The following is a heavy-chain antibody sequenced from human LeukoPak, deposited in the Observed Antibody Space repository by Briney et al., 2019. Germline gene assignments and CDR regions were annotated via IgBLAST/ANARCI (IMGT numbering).Heavy chain of an antibody. Sequence: SETLSLTCAVYGGSFSGYYWSWIRQPPGKGLEWIGEINHSGSTNYNPSLKSRVTISVDTSKNQISLKLSSVTAADTAVYYCAREGSGSFDIWGQGTKVTVSS. J-gene: IGHJ3*02. CDR1: GGSFSGYY. CDR2: INHSGST. D-gene: IGHD3-9*01. V-gene: IGHV4-34*01. CDR3: AREGSGSFDI.